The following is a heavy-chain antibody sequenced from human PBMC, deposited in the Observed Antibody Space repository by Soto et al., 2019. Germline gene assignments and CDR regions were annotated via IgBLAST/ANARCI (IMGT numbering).Heavy chain of an antibody. V-gene: IGHV2-5*02. CDR1: GFSLSTSGVG. Sequence: QIKLKESGPTLVKPTQTLTLTCTFSGFSLSTSGVGVGWIRQPPGKALEWLALIYWDDDKRYSPSLTSRLTITKDTSKNQVVLTMTNMDPVDTATYYCAHVLVVVANYGMDVWGQGTTVTVSS. J-gene: IGHJ6*02. CDR3: AHVLVVVANYGMDV. D-gene: IGHD2-15*01. CDR2: IYWDDDK.